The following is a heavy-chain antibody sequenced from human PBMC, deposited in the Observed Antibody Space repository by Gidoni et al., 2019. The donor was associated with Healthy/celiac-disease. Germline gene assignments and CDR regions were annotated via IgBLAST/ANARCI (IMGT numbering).Heavy chain of an antibody. CDR3: VSVGAAAGLDAFDI. CDR1: GFTFSSYG. J-gene: IGHJ3*02. CDR2: ISYDGSNK. D-gene: IGHD6-13*01. V-gene: IGHV3-30*03. Sequence: QVQLVESGGGVVQPGRSLRLSCAASGFTFSSYGMHWVRQAPGKGLEWVAVISYDGSNKYYADSVKGRFTISRDNSKNTLYLQMNSLRAEDTAVYYCVSVGAAAGLDAFDIWGQGTMVTVSS.